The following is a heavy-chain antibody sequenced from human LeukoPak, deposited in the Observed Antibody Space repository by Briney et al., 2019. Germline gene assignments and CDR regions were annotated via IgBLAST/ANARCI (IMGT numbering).Heavy chain of an antibody. V-gene: IGHV3-48*03. D-gene: IGHD1-7*01. J-gene: IGHJ4*02. CDR3: AKIRVIFNWNYAYYFDY. Sequence: GGSLRLSCAASGFTFSSYEMNWVRQAPGKGLEWVSYISSSGSTIYYADSVKGRFTISRDNAKNSLYLQMNSLRAEDTAVYYCAKIRVIFNWNYAYYFDYWGQGSLVTVSS. CDR2: ISSSGSTI. CDR1: GFTFSSYE.